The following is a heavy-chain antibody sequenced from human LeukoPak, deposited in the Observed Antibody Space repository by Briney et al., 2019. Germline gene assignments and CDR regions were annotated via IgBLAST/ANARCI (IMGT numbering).Heavy chain of an antibody. V-gene: IGHV3-23*01. CDR2: ISGSGGST. CDR3: ANCGMVAGPVCFLVY. D-gene: IGHD2-15*01. Sequence: GGSLRLSCAASGFTFSGYWMSWVRQAPGKGLEWVSAISGSGGSTYYADSVKGRFTISRDNSKNTLYLQTNSLRAEDTAVYYCANCGMVAGPVCFLVYWGQGTLVTVSS. J-gene: IGHJ4*02. CDR1: GFTFSGYW.